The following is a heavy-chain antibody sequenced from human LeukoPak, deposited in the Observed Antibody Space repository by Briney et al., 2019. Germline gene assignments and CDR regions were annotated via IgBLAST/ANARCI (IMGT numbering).Heavy chain of an antibody. CDR1: GYTFTGYY. J-gene: IGHJ5*02. CDR3: ARDSGGGGNWFDP. Sequence: ASVKVFCKASGYTFTGYYMHWVRQAPGQGLEWMGWINPNSGGTNYAQKFQGWVTMTRDTSISTAYMELSRLRSDDTAVYYCARDSGGGGNWFDPWGHGTLVTVSS. V-gene: IGHV1-2*04. CDR2: INPNSGGT. D-gene: IGHD2-15*01.